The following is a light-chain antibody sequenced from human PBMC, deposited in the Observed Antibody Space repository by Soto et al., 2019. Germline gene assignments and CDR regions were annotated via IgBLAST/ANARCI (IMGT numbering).Light chain of an antibody. Sequence: EILLPQSPGTLSLSPGERATLSCRASQSVSSSYLAWYQQKPGQAPRLLIYGASSRATGIPDRFSGSGSGTDFTLTIKRLEPEDLAVYYCQPYGTSPRTFGQGTKVEIK. CDR1: QSVSSSY. CDR2: GAS. V-gene: IGKV3-20*01. J-gene: IGKJ1*01. CDR3: QPYGTSPRT.